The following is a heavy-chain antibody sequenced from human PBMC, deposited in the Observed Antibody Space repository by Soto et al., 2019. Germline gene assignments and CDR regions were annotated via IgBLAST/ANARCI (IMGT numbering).Heavy chain of an antibody. Sequence: SVKVSCKASGGTFSSYAISWVRQAPGQGLEWMGGIIPIFGTANYAQKFQGRVTITADESTSTAYMELSSLRSEDTAVYYCACCRESYDRSGDYPFDYWGQGTLVTVSS. CDR3: ACCRESYDRSGDYPFDY. CDR1: GGTFSSYA. V-gene: IGHV1-69*13. CDR2: IIPIFGTA. D-gene: IGHD3-22*01. J-gene: IGHJ4*02.